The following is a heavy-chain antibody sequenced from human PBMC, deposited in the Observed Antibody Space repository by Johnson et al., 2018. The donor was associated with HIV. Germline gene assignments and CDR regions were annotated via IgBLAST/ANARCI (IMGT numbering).Heavy chain of an antibody. CDR1: GFTFSSYA. CDR3: AKRSGSYALDI. J-gene: IGHJ3*02. D-gene: IGHD3-22*01. Sequence: VRLVESGGGVVQPGRSLRLSCAASGFTFSSYAMHWVRQAPGKGLEWVAVISYDGSNKYYADSVKGRFTISRDNSKNTLYLQMNSLRAEDTAVYYCAKRSGSYALDIWGQGTMVTVSS. CDR2: ISYDGSNK. V-gene: IGHV3-30*04.